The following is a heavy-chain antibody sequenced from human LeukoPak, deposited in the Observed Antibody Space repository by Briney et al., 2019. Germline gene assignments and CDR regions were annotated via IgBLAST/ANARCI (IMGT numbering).Heavy chain of an antibody. CDR1: GGSISSGGYY. V-gene: IGHV4-31*03. CDR3: ARDHNNYFDY. J-gene: IGHJ4*02. CDR2: IYYSGST. Sequence: SETLSLTCTVSGGSISSGGYYWSWIRQHPGKGLEWIGYIYYSGSTYYNPSLKSRVTISVDTSKNQFSLKLSSVTAADTAVYYCARDHNNYFDYWGQGTLVTVSS. D-gene: IGHD5-24*01.